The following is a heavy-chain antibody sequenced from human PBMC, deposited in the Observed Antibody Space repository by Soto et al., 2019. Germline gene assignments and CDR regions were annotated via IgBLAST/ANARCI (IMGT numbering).Heavy chain of an antibody. CDR3: ARDLEGFDP. CDR2: IKQDGSEK. CDR1: GFTFSNYW. Sequence: VGSLRLSCAASGFTFSNYWMSWVRQAPGKGLEWVANIKQDGSEKYYVDSVKGRFTISRDNAKNSLYLQMNSLRAEDTAVYYCARDLEGFDPWGQGTLVTVSS. V-gene: IGHV3-7*01. J-gene: IGHJ5*02.